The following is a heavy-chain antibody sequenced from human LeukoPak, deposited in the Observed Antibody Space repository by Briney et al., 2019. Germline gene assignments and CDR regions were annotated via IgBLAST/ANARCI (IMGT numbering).Heavy chain of an antibody. CDR2: ISWKSDSI. CDR1: GFTFDDYA. CDR3: VRAMDV. Sequence: PGGSLRLSCAASGFTFDDYAMHWVRQAPGKGLEWVSGISWKSDSIGYADSVKGRFTISRDNAKNSLYLQMNSLRAEDTALYYCVRAMDVWGKGTTVTVSS. V-gene: IGHV3-9*01. J-gene: IGHJ6*03.